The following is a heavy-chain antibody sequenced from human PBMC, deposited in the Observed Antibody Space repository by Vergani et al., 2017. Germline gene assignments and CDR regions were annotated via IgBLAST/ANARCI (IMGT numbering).Heavy chain of an antibody. V-gene: IGHV3-11*01. J-gene: IGHJ4*02. CDR3: ARERLDCSSTSCYYLRRSHFGY. Sequence: QVQLVESGGGLVKPGGSLRLSCAASGFTFSDYYMSWIRQAPGKGLEWVSYISSSGSTIYYADSVKGRFTISRDNAKNSLYLQMNSLRAEDTAVYYCARERLDCSSTSCYYLRRSHFGYWGQGTLVTVSS. CDR2: ISSSGSTI. CDR1: GFTFSDYY. D-gene: IGHD2-2*01.